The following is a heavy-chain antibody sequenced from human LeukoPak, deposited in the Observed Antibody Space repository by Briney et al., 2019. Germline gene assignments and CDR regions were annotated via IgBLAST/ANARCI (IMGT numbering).Heavy chain of an antibody. Sequence: KPSETLSLTCAVSGGSISSGGYSWSWIRQPPGKGLEWIGYIYHSGSTYYNPSLKSRATISVDRSKNQFSLKLSSVTAADTAVYYCASVSWPKLGMDVWGQGTTVTVSS. CDR2: IYHSGST. D-gene: IGHD5-24*01. CDR3: ASVSWPKLGMDV. V-gene: IGHV4-30-2*01. CDR1: GGSISSGGYS. J-gene: IGHJ6*02.